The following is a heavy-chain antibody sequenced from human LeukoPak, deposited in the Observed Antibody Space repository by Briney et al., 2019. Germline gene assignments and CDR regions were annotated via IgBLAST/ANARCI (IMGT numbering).Heavy chain of an antibody. CDR3: AKGYGLYYFDY. V-gene: IGHV3-9*01. CDR1: GFTFDGYA. D-gene: IGHD3-10*01. J-gene: IGHJ4*02. Sequence: GGSLRLSCAASGFTFDGYAMHWVRQAPGKGLEWVSGISWNSGSIGYADSVKGRFTISRDNAKNSLYLQMNSLRAEDTALYYCAKGYGLYYFDYWGQGTLATVSS. CDR2: ISWNSGSI.